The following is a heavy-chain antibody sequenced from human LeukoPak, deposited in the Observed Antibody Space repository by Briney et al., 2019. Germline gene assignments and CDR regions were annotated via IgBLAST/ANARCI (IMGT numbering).Heavy chain of an antibody. CDR3: AHSREDIVVVPAAIVTLNWFDP. Sequence: SGPTLVKPTQTLTLTCTFSGFSLSTSGVGVGWIRQPPGKALEWLALIYWNDDKRYSPSLKSRLTITKDTSKNQVVLTMTNTDPVDTATYYCAHSREDIVVVPAAIVTLNWFDPWGQGTLVTVSS. CDR2: IYWNDDK. V-gene: IGHV2-5*01. CDR1: GFSLSTSGVG. J-gene: IGHJ5*02. D-gene: IGHD2-2*01.